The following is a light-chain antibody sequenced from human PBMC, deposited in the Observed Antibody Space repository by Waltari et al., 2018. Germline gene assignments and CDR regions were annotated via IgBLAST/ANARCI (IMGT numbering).Light chain of an antibody. J-gene: IGLJ3*02. CDR1: SSNIGRSY. CDR2: RNN. Sequence: QSVLTQPPSASGTPWQRVTISCSGSSSNIGRSYVYWYQQLPGTAPKLLIYRNNQRPSGVPDRFSGSKSGTSASLAISGLRSEDEADYYCASWDDNLSGWVFGGGTKLTVL. CDR3: ASWDDNLSGWV. V-gene: IGLV1-47*01.